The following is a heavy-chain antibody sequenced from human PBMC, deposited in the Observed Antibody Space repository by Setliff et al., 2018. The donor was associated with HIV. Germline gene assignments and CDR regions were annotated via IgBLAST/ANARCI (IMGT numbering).Heavy chain of an antibody. Sequence: ASVKVSCKASGYSFSKYGISWVRQAPGQGLEWMGWISGFNGNTQYAQNMQGRVTMTRDTSTSTVYMELSSLRSEDTAVYYCAIHYFDILTGYYNRAFDIWGQGTMVTVSS. J-gene: IGHJ3*02. CDR3: AIHYFDILTGYYNRAFDI. D-gene: IGHD3-9*01. V-gene: IGHV1-18*01. CDR1: GYSFSKYG. CDR2: ISGFNGNT.